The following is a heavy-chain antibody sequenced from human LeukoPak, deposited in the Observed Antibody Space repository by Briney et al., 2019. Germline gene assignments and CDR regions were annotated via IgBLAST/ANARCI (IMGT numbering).Heavy chain of an antibody. CDR1: GGSIRSYY. CDR2: IYYSGGT. CDR3: ARGGAVVANNDMDG. J-gene: IGHJ6*03. V-gene: IGHV4-59*01. D-gene: IGHD2-21*01. Sequence: ASETLSLTCTVSGGSIRSYYWSWIRQPPGKGLEWIGYIYYSGGTNYNPSLKSRVTISLDTSKNQLSLKVNSVTAADTAVYYCARGGAVVANNDMDGWGKGTTVTVSS.